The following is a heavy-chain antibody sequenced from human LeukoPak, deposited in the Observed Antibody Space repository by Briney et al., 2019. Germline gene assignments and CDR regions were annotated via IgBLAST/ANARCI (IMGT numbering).Heavy chain of an antibody. CDR1: GFTFSSYG. CDR2: ISYDGSNK. V-gene: IGHV3-30*03. Sequence: GGSLRLSCAASGFTFSSYGMHWVRQAPGKGLEWVAVISYDGSNKYFADSVKGRFTISRDNAKNSLYLQMNSLRAEDTAVYYCARDIRVRDVVVVTNWFDPWGQGTLVTVSS. J-gene: IGHJ5*02. D-gene: IGHD2-15*01. CDR3: ARDIRVRDVVVVTNWFDP.